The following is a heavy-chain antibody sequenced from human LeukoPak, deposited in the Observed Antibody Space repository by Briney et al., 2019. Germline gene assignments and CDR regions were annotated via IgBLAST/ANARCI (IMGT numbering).Heavy chain of an antibody. J-gene: IGHJ3*02. CDR2: INHSGST. D-gene: IGHD2-21*02. Sequence: SETLSLTCAVYGGSFSGYYWSWIRQPPGKGLEGIGEINHSGSTNYNPSLKSRVPISVDTSKNQFSLKLSSVTAADTAVYYCARGHCDLDAFDIWGQGTMVTVSS. CDR1: GGSFSGYY. V-gene: IGHV4-34*01. CDR3: ARGHCDLDAFDI.